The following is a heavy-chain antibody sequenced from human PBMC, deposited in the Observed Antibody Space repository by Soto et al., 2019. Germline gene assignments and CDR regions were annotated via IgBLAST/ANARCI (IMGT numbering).Heavy chain of an antibody. D-gene: IGHD3-3*01. CDR2: ISPSGGTP. Sequence: QVQLVQSGTEVKKPGASVKVSCKASGYTFTRNKMHWVRQAPGQGLEWMGIISPSGGTPAYAQKFQGRVTMTWDTSTTTVYMDLSSLRSEDTAVYFCARDFEWSFDYWGQGTLVTVSS. CDR3: ARDFEWSFDY. V-gene: IGHV1-46*01. CDR1: GYTFTRNK. J-gene: IGHJ4*02.